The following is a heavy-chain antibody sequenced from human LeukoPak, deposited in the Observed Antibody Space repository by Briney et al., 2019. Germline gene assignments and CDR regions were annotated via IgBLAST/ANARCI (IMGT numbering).Heavy chain of an antibody. D-gene: IGHD3-10*01. CDR1: GFTFSDYY. CDR3: AKDPVDTMVRGVIISAFTYFDY. V-gene: IGHV3-11*01. Sequence: PGGSLRLSCAASGFTFSDYYMSWIRQAPGKGLEWVSYISSSGSTIYYADSVKGRFTISRDNAKNSLYLQMNSLRAEDTAVYYCAKDPVDTMVRGVIISAFTYFDYWGQGTLVTVSS. CDR2: ISSSGSTI. J-gene: IGHJ4*02.